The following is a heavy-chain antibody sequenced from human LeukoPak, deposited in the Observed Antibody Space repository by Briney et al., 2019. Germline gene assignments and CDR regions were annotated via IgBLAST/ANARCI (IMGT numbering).Heavy chain of an antibody. CDR3: ARVSTEKAFDI. D-gene: IGHD2-2*01. Sequence: PGGSLRLPCAASGFTFSSYSMNWVRQAPGKGLEWVSSISSSSSYIYYADSVKGRFTISRDNAKNSLYLQMNSLRAEDTAVYYCARVSTEKAFDIWGQGTMVTVSS. CDR1: GFTFSSYS. CDR2: ISSSSSYI. V-gene: IGHV3-21*01. J-gene: IGHJ3*02.